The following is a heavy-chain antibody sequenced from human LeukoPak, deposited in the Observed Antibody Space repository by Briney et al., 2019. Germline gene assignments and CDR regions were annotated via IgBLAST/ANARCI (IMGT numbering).Heavy chain of an antibody. J-gene: IGHJ5*02. Sequence: PSETLSLTCAVYGGSFSNHYWTWIRQTPGRGCEWIGESSHTGDITDYNPSLKGRATIFLDSSKKQFSLRVTSVTAADTGIYYCVRVPDFIAPPCDTWGPGTVVTVSS. CDR1: GGSFSNHY. CDR2: SSHTGDIT. CDR3: VRVPDFIAPPCDT. V-gene: IGHV4-34*01. D-gene: IGHD1-14*01.